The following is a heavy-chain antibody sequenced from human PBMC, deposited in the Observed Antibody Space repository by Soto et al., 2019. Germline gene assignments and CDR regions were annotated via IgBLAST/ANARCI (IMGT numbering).Heavy chain of an antibody. CDR1: GYTFTNYD. CDR2: MNSNSGNT. Sequence: QVQLVQSGAEVKKPGASVKVSCKASGYTFTNYDINWVRQATGQGLEWMGWMNSNSGNTVYAQKFQGRVTLTRDTSITTAYVELSSLRSEDTAVYYCARRYCSNGVCSFDYWGQGTLVTVSS. J-gene: IGHJ4*02. D-gene: IGHD2-8*01. V-gene: IGHV1-8*01. CDR3: ARRYCSNGVCSFDY.